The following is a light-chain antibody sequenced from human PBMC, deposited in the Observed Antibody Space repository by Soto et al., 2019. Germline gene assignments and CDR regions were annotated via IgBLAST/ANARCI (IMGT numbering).Light chain of an antibody. CDR1: QSISNW. CDR2: DAS. Sequence: DIHMTPSQSTLPASVVYIVIITFRSSQSISNWLALYQQKPGKAPKLLIYDASSLESGVPSRFSGSGSGTEFTLTISSLQPDDFATYYCQKYNSYSWKFGQGTKVDIK. CDR3: QKYNSYSWK. J-gene: IGKJ1*01. V-gene: IGKV1-5*01.